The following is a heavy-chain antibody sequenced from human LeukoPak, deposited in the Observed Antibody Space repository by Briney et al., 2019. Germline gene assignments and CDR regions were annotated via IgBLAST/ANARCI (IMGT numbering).Heavy chain of an antibody. CDR3: ASHQGCSSGWYEYFFDS. J-gene: IGHJ4*02. V-gene: IGHV3-33*01. CDR1: GFTLSIYR. D-gene: IGHD6-19*01. Sequence: RGSLSLSCALSGFTLSIYRMHWVRHAPGKGLEWVAVIWYDGSNKYYAHSVKGRFTTSRDNSKNTLYLQMNSLRAEDTAVDYCASHQGCSSGWYEYFFDSWGQGTLVTVSS. CDR2: IWYDGSNK.